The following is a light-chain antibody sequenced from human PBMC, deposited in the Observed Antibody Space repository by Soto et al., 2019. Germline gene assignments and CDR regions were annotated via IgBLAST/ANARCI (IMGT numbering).Light chain of an antibody. J-gene: IGLJ2*01. V-gene: IGLV1-51*01. CDR2: DNN. CDR3: GTWDSSLSAGGV. Sequence: QSVLTQPPSVSAAPGQTVTTSCSGSSSNIGNNYVSWYQQLPGTAPKLLIYDNNKRPSGIPDRFSGSKSGTSATLGITGLQTGDEAEYYCGTWDSSLSAGGVFGGGTKVTVL. CDR1: SSNIGNNY.